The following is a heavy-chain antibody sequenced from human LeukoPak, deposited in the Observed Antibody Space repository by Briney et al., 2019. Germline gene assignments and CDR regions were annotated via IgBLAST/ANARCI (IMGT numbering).Heavy chain of an antibody. J-gene: IGHJ4*02. CDR3: ARDASGSFNFDY. V-gene: IGHV4-59*01. CDR2: IYYSGST. D-gene: IGHD1-26*01. CDR1: GYSISSFY. Sequence: SETLSLTCTVSGYSISSFYWSWIRQPPGKGLEWIGYIYYSGSTNYNPSLKSRVTISVDTSKNQFSLKLSSVTAADTAVYYCARDASGSFNFDYWGQGTLVTVSS.